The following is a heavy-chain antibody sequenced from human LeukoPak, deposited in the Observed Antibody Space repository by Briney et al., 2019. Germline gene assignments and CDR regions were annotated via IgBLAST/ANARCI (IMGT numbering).Heavy chain of an antibody. CDR2: IYYSGST. CDR3: ARDRLQLQS. D-gene: IGHD1-1*01. J-gene: IGHJ5*02. V-gene: IGHV4-59*01. CDR1: GGSISSYY. Sequence: SETLSLTCTVSGGSISSYYWSWIRQPPGKGLEWIGYIYYSGSTNYNPSLKSRVTISVDTSNNQFSLKLSSVTAADTADYYCARDRLQLQSWGQGTLVTVSS.